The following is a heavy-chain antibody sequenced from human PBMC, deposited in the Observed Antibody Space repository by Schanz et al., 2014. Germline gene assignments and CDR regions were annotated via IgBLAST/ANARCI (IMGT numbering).Heavy chain of an antibody. D-gene: IGHD3-9*01. J-gene: IGHJ4*02. CDR2: IGGSGDST. CDR1: GFTFFGSFA. Sequence: EVQLVESGGGLVQPGGSLRLSCAASGFTFFGSFAMRWVRQAPGKGLEWVSGIGGSGDSTHYADSVKGRFIISRDNSKNTLYLQVNSLRAEDTAVYYCAKHVRSLTGNDYWGQGTLVTGSS. CDR3: AKHVRSLTGNDY. V-gene: IGHV3-23*04.